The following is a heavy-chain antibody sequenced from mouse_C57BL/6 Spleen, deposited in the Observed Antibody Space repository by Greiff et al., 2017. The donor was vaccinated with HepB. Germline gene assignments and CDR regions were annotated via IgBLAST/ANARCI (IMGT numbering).Heavy chain of an antibody. V-gene: IGHV5-6*01. CDR3: ARHPITTVVATGDY. J-gene: IGHJ2*01. CDR1: GFTFSSYG. D-gene: IGHD1-1*01. CDR2: ISSGGSYT. Sequence: EVQGVESGGDLVKPGGSLKLSCAASGFTFSSYGMSWVRQTPDKRLEWVATISSGGSYTYYPDSVKGRFTISRDNAKNTLYLQMSSLKSEDTAMYYCARHPITTVVATGDYWGQGTTLTVSS.